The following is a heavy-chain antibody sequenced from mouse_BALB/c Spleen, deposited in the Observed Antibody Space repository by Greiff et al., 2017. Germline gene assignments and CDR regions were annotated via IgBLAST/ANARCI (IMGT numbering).Heavy chain of an antibody. Sequence: DVMLVESGGGLVKPGGSLKLSCAASGFTFSSYAMSWVRQTPEKRLEWVASISSGGSTYYPDSVKGRFTISRDNARNILYLQMSSLRSEDTAMYYCARGGGYDYDEGNAMDYWGQGTSVTVSS. V-gene: IGHV5-6-5*01. D-gene: IGHD2-4*01. CDR2: ISSGGST. J-gene: IGHJ4*01. CDR1: GFTFSSYA. CDR3: ARGGGYDYDEGNAMDY.